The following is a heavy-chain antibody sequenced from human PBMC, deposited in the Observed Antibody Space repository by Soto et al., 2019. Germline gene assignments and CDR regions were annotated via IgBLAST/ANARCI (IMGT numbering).Heavy chain of an antibody. V-gene: IGHV3-23*01. CDR2: ISGSGGST. D-gene: IGHD1-26*01. Sequence: EVQLLESGGGLVQPGGSLRLSCAASGFTFSSYAMRWVRQAPGKGLEWVSAISGSGGSTYYANSVKGRFTISRDNYKNTLYLQMNSLSAADTAVYYCARRGSGSYYDYWGQGTLVTVSS. CDR1: GFTFSSYA. CDR3: ARRGSGSYYDY. J-gene: IGHJ4*02.